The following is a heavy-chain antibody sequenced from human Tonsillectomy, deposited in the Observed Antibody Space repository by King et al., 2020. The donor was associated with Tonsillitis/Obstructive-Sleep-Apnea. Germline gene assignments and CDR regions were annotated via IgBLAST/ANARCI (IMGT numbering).Heavy chain of an antibody. CDR2: TRNRAHSYTT. V-gene: IGHV3-72*01. CDR3: ARASSGYYSPFDY. CDR1: GFTFSDHY. D-gene: IGHD3-22*01. Sequence: VQLVESGGGLVQPGGSLRLSCAASGFTFSDHYMDWGRQAPGKGLEVVGRTRNRAHSYTTEYAASVKGRFTLSRDDSKSSLYLQMNSLKTEDTAVYYCARASSGYYSPFDYWGQGTLVTVSS. J-gene: IGHJ4*02.